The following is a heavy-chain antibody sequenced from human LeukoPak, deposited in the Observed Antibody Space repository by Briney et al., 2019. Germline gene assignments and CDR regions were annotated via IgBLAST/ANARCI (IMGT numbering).Heavy chain of an antibody. CDR3: ARGGDYNWFDP. V-gene: IGHV4-34*01. CDR1: GGSFSGYY. Sequence: SETLSLTCAVYGGSFSGYYWSWTRQPPGKGLEWIGEINHSGSTNYNPSLKSRVTISVDTSKNQFSLKLSSVTAADTAVYYCARGGDYNWFDPWGQGTLVTVSS. CDR2: INHSGST. D-gene: IGHD3-10*01. J-gene: IGHJ5*02.